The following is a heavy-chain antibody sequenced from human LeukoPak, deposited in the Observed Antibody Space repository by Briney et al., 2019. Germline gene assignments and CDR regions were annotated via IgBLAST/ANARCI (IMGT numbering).Heavy chain of an antibody. CDR3: ARDVSYYGMDV. CDR2: IYYSGST. Sequence: PSETLSLTCTVSGGSISSYYWSWIRQPPGKGLEWIGYIYYSGSTNYNPSLKSRVTISVDTSKNQFPLKLSSVTAADTAVYYCARDVSYYGMDVWGQGTTVTVSS. V-gene: IGHV4-59*01. J-gene: IGHJ6*02. CDR1: GGSISSYY.